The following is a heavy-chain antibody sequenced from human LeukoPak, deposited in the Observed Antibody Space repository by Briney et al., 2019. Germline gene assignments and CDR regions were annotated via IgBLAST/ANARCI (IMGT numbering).Heavy chain of an antibody. Sequence: ASVKVSCKASGYIFTNYAISWVRQAPGQGLEWMGWISTYNGNTKNAQKLQGRVAMTTDTSTSTAYMELRTLRSDDTAVYYCARADTVRLGELSHFDYWGQGTLVTVSS. J-gene: IGHJ4*02. CDR2: ISTYNGNT. V-gene: IGHV1-18*01. CDR1: GYIFTNYA. CDR3: ARADTVRLGELSHFDY. D-gene: IGHD3-16*02.